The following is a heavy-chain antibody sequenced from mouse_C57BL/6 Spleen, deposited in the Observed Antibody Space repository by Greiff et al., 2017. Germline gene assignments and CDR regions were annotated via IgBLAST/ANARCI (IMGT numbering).Heavy chain of an antibody. CDR3: ARSRTGTWYFDV. CDR1: GYTFTSYW. Sequence: QQSCKASGYTFTSYWMHWVKQRPIQGLEWIGNIDPSDSETHYNQKFKDKATLTVDKSSSTAYMQLSSLTSEDSAVYYCARSRTGTWYFDVWGTGTTVTVSS. D-gene: IGHD4-1*01. J-gene: IGHJ1*03. V-gene: IGHV1-52*01. CDR2: IDPSDSET.